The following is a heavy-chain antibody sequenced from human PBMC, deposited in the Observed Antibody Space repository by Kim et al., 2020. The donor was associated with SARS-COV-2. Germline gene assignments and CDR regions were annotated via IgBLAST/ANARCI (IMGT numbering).Heavy chain of an antibody. Sequence: SETLSLTCSVSGGAIRGYYWTWIRQPPGKRLEWIGYVYHTGNTTYNPSLRDRVTISLDTSKRQFSLTLTSVTAADTAVYYCAGTGVGAVGWFDPWGQGTLVSVSS. CDR1: GGAIRGYY. J-gene: IGHJ5*02. V-gene: IGHV4-59*01. CDR2: VYHTGNT. D-gene: IGHD1-26*01. CDR3: AGTGVGAVGWFDP.